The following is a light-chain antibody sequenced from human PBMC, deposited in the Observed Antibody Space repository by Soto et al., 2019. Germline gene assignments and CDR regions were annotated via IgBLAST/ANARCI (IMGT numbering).Light chain of an antibody. Sequence: QSVLTQPPSVSGAPGQRVTISCTGSSSNIGAGYDVHWYQQLPGTAPKLLIYGNSNRPSGVPDRFSGSKSGTSASLAITGLXAEDEADYSCQSYDSSLSGYIFGTGTKVTVL. J-gene: IGLJ1*01. V-gene: IGLV1-40*01. CDR2: GNS. CDR3: QSYDSSLSGYI. CDR1: SSNIGAGYD.